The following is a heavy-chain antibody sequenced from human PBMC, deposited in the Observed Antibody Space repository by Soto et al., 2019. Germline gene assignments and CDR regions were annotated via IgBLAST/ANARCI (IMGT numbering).Heavy chain of an antibody. Sequence: QAHLEQSGAELKRPGASVKVSCKASGYTFSDFDINCLRQASGQGPEWMGWMNAKSGDTFFAQRFQGKFNMTWDTSLSTAYMEVGSLTSDDTAIYYCARGNPFYYAGFDVWGQGTTVAVSS. CDR2: MNAKSGDT. J-gene: IGHJ6*02. CDR3: ARGNPFYYAGFDV. V-gene: IGHV1-8*01. CDR1: GYTFSDFD. D-gene: IGHD3-22*01.